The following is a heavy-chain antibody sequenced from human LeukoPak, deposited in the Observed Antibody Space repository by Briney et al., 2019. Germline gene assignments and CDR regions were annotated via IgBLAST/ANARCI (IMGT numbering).Heavy chain of an antibody. D-gene: IGHD6-13*01. J-gene: IGHJ4*02. CDR2: IIPILGIA. CDR1: GGTFSSYA. CDR3: AREKIAAASFDY. V-gene: IGHV1-69*04. Sequence: GSSVKVSCKASGGTFSSYAISWVRQAPGQGLEWMGRIIPILGIANYAQKFQGRVTITTDESTSTAYMELSSLRSEDTAVYFCAREKIAAASFDYWGQGTLVTVSS.